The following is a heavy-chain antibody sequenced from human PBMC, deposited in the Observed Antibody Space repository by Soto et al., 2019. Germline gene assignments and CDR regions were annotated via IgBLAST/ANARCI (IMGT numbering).Heavy chain of an antibody. Sequence: PGESLQISWKGSGYSFTSYWISWVRQMTGKGLEWMGRIDPGDSYTNYSPSFQGHVTISADKSISTAYLQWSSLKASDTAMYYCARTSMQSRGYSYGHGGMDVWGQGTTVTVSS. CDR1: GYSFTSYW. CDR3: ARTSMQSRGYSYGHGGMDV. D-gene: IGHD5-18*01. J-gene: IGHJ6*02. CDR2: IDPGDSYT. V-gene: IGHV5-10-1*01.